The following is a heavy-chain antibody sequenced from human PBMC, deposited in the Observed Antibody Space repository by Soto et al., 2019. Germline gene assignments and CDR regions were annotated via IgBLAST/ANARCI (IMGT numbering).Heavy chain of an antibody. CDR1: GYTLTELS. CDR2: FDPEDGET. D-gene: IGHD4-17*01. CDR3: ATVWLDYGGNPGPAFDI. Sequence: ASVKVSCKVSGYTLTELSMHWVRQAPGKGLEWMGGFDPEDGETIYAQKFQGRVTMTEDTSTDTAYMELSSLRSEDAAVYYCATVWLDYGGNPGPAFDIWGQGTMVTVSS. J-gene: IGHJ3*02. V-gene: IGHV1-24*01.